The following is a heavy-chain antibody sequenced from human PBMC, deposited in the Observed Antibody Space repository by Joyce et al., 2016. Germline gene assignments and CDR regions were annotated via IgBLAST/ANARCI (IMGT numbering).Heavy chain of an antibody. D-gene: IGHD2-21*01. J-gene: IGHJ4*02. CDR3: TRERYFHFDY. CDR2: IRSQNFGGTT. V-gene: IGHV3-49*05. Sequence: EVLLEESGGTLVKPGRSLRLSCSASGFPRGDYCMTWFRQARGKGIDWVGFIRSQNFGGTTEYAASVEGRFNISRDDSKSTVYLHMNSLKTDDTAVYYCTRERYFHFDYWGQGTLVTVSS. CDR1: GFPRGDYC.